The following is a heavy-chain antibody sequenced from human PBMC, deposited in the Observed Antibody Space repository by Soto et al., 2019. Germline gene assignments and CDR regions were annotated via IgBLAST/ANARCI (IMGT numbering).Heavy chain of an antibody. J-gene: IGHJ6*02. CDR1: GGSFSGYY. D-gene: IGHD5-12*01. V-gene: IGHV4-34*01. CDR3: ARGNIGGYNFYYYYGMDV. Sequence: SETLSLTCAVYGGSFSGYYWSWIRQPPGKGLEWIGEINHSGSTNYNPSLKSRVTISVDTSKNQFSLKLSSVTAADTAVYYCARGNIGGYNFYYYYGMDVWGQGTTVTVSS. CDR2: INHSGST.